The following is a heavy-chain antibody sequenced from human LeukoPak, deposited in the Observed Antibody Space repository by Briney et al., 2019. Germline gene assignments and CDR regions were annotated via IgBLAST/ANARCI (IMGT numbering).Heavy chain of an antibody. V-gene: IGHV1-2*02. CDR2: INPNSGGT. J-gene: IGHJ4*02. Sequence: ASVKVSCKASGYTFTGYYMHWVRQAPGQGLEWMGWINPNSGGTNYAQKFQGRVTMTRDTSISTAYMELSRLRSDDTAVYYCAGDPSTGEGYFDYWGQGTLVTVSS. D-gene: IGHD2-21*01. CDR1: GYTFTGYY. CDR3: AGDPSTGEGYFDY.